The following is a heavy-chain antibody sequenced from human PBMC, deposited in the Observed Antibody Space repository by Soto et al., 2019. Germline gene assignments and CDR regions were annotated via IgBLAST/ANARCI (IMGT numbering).Heavy chain of an antibody. CDR2: ISTSGSTV. CDR3: ARVEKRDGSREFDS. J-gene: IGHJ4*01. CDR1: GFDFSVCE. D-gene: IGHD1-1*01. V-gene: IGHV3-48*03. Sequence: GGSLRLSCSASGFDFSVCEMIWVRQVLGKGLEWISYISTSGSTVHYADSVQGRFTVSRDNAKNSLFLDMNSLRVDDTAVYFCARVEKRDGSREFDSWGQGTLVTVSS.